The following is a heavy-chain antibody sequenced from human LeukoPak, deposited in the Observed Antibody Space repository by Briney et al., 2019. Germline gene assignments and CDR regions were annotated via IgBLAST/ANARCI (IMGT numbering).Heavy chain of an antibody. CDR3: ASALYVFDY. Sequence: GGSLRLSCAASGFTFSSYAMHWVRQAPGKGLEWVAVISYDGSNKYYADSVKGRFTTSRDNSKNTLYLQMNSLRAEDTAVYYCASALYVFDYWGQGTLVTVSS. D-gene: IGHD2/OR15-2a*01. CDR1: GFTFSSYA. J-gene: IGHJ4*02. CDR2: ISYDGSNK. V-gene: IGHV3-30-3*01.